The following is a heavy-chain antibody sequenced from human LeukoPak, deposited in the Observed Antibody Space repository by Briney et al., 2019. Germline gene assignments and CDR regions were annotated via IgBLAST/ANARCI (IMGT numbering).Heavy chain of an antibody. CDR1: GFTFSSYA. CDR3: AEVRDRAVTTNFDY. CDR2: ISGSGGST. J-gene: IGHJ4*02. D-gene: IGHD4-17*01. Sequence: RTGGSLRLSCAASGFTFSSYAMSWVRQAPGKGLEWVSAISGSGGSTYYADSVKGRFTISRDNSKNTLYLQMNSLRAEDTAVYYCAEVRDRAVTTNFDYWGQGTLVTVSS. V-gene: IGHV3-23*01.